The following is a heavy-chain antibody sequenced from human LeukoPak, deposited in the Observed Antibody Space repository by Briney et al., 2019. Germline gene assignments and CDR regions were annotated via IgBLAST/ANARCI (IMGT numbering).Heavy chain of an antibody. CDR2: IYHSGST. J-gene: IGHJ6*02. CDR1: GGSISSSNW. V-gene: IGHV4-4*02. D-gene: IGHD1-7*01. Sequence: SETLSLTCAVSGGSISSSNWWSWVLQPPGKGLEWIGEIYHSGSTNYNPSLKSRVTISVDKSKNQFSLKLSSVTAADTAVYYCARRTTFYYYYYGMDVWGQGTTVTVSS. CDR3: ARRTTFYYYYYGMDV.